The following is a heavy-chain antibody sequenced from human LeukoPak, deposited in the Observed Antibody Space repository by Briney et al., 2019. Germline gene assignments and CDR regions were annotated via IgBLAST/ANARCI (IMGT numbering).Heavy chain of an antibody. V-gene: IGHV3-23*01. CDR3: ANWAGPFDP. CDR1: GFTFSSYA. Sequence: GGSLRLSCAASGFTFSSYAMTWVRQAPGRGLEWVSGISGSGDSTYYADSVKGRFTISRDNFKNTVYLQMNSLRAEDTAVYYCANWAGPFDPWGQGTLVTVSS. J-gene: IGHJ5*02. D-gene: IGHD1-14*01. CDR2: ISGSGDST.